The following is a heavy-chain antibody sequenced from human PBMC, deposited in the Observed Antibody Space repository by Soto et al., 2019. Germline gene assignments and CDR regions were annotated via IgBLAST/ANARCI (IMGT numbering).Heavy chain of an antibody. CDR1: GYTFTSYG. D-gene: IGHD6-19*01. J-gene: IGHJ3*02. V-gene: IGHV1-18*01. CDR2: ISAYNGNT. Sequence: ASVKVSCKSSGYTFTSYGISCVRQAPGQGLEWMGWISAYNGNTNYAQKLQGRVTMTTDTSRSTAYMELRSLRSDDTAVYYCAVSSGWYGSNAFDIWGQGTMVTVSS. CDR3: AVSSGWYGSNAFDI.